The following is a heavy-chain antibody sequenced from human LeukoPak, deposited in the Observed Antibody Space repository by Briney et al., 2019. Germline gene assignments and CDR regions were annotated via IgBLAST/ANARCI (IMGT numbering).Heavy chain of an antibody. D-gene: IGHD1-1*01. CDR3: ARLPAMERVDY. CDR2: IYHSGST. V-gene: IGHV4-38-2*01. J-gene: IGHJ4*02. Sequence: PSETLSLTXAVSGYSISSGYYWGWVREPPGKGLERIGSIYHSGSTYYNPSLKSRVTISVDTSKNQFSLKLSSVTAADTAVYYCARLPAMERVDYWGQGTLVAVSS. CDR1: GYSISSGYY.